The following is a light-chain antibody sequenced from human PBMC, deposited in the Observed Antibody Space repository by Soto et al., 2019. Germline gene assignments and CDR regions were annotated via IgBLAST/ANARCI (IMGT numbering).Light chain of an antibody. J-gene: IGKJ4*01. Sequence: EIVMTQSPATLSVSPGERATLSCRASQSVSSNLAWYQQKPGQAPRLLIYGASTRATDIPARFSGSGSGTEFTLTISSLQPEDFATYYCQQSYSTPLTFGGGTKVEIK. CDR1: QSVSSN. V-gene: IGKV3-15*01. CDR3: QQSYSTPLT. CDR2: GAS.